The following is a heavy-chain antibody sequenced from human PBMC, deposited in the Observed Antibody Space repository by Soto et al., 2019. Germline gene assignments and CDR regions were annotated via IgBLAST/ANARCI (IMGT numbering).Heavy chain of an antibody. Sequence: GGSLRRACVGSYLSLIGSYMIWVRQAPGKGLEWLSFISMSGSYKTYAASVEGRFTISRGNVKNILYLQMDSLRAEDTAVYYCASRGHCSNGQCHPFDSWGQGTQVTVSS. D-gene: IGHD2-8*01. CDR2: ISMSGSY. V-gene: IGHV3-11*06. CDR3: ASRGHCSNGQCHPFDS. CDR1: YLSLIGSY. J-gene: IGHJ4*02.